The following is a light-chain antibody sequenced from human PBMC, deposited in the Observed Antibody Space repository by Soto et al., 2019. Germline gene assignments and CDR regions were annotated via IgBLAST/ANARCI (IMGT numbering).Light chain of an antibody. CDR1: SSNIGAGYD. V-gene: IGLV1-40*01. J-gene: IGLJ1*01. CDR2: GNS. Sequence: SVLTKPPSVSGAPGQRVTISCTGSSSNIGAGYDVHWYQQLPGTAPKLLIYGNSNRPSGVPDRFSGSKSGTSASLAITGLQAEDEADYYCQSYESSLSGSYVFGTGTKVTV. CDR3: QSYESSLSGSYV.